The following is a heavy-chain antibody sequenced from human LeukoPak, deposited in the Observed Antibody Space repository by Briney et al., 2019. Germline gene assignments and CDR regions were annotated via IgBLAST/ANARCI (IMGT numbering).Heavy chain of an antibody. CDR1: GFTVSSNY. J-gene: IGHJ4*02. CDR3: ARCIAVAGCYFDY. Sequence: GGSLRLSCAASGFTVSSNYMSWVRQAPGKGLEWVSVIYSGGSTYYADSVKGRFPISRDNSKNTLYLQMNSLRAEDTAVYYCARCIAVAGCYFDYWGQGTLVTVSS. V-gene: IGHV3-66*01. D-gene: IGHD6-19*01. CDR2: IYSGGST.